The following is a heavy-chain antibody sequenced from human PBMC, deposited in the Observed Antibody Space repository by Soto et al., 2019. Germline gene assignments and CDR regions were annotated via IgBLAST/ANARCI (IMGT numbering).Heavy chain of an antibody. J-gene: IGHJ6*03. D-gene: IGHD2-21*01. CDR1: GFTFSSYS. V-gene: IGHV3-66*01. Sequence: PGGSLRLSCAASGFTFSSYSMNWVRQAPGKGLEWVSVIYSGGSTYYADSVKGRFTISRDNSKNTLYLQMNSLRAEDTAVYYCATRTGQSLAIKQTNSRRYCGGDCYHLGYMDVWGKGTTVTVSS. CDR3: ATRTGQSLAIKQTNSRRYCGGDCYHLGYMDV. CDR2: IYSGGST.